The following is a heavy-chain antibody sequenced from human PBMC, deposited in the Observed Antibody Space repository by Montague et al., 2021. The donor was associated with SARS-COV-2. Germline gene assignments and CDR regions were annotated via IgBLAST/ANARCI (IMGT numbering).Heavy chain of an antibody. Sequence: TLSLTCTVSGGSISSGDYYWSWIRHHPGKGLEWIGYIYYSGTTYYNPSLKSRVTISVDTSKNQFSLKLSSLTAADTALYYCARDAYYYGSGGYPHDFDYWGQGTLVTVSS. CDR1: GGSISSGDYY. D-gene: IGHD3-10*01. CDR2: IYYSGTT. V-gene: IGHV4-31*03. J-gene: IGHJ4*02. CDR3: ARDAYYYGSGGYPHDFDY.